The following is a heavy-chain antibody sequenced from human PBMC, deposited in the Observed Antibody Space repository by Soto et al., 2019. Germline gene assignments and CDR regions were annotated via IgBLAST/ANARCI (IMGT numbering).Heavy chain of an antibody. J-gene: IGHJ5*02. CDR2: INSDGSST. Sequence: EVQLVESGGGLVQPGGSLRLSCAASGFTFSSYWMHWVRQAPGKGLVWVSRINSDGSSTSYADSVKGRFTISRDNAKNTLYLQMNSLRAEDTAVYYCARGTTAGYSSSWQRYNWFDTWGQGTLVTVSS. CDR3: ARGTTAGYSSSWQRYNWFDT. CDR1: GFTFSSYW. D-gene: IGHD6-13*01. V-gene: IGHV3-74*01.